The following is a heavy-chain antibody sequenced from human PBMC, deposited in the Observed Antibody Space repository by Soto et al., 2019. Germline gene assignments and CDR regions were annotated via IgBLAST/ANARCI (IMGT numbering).Heavy chain of an antibody. CDR3: ARESGDWPLNWFDP. D-gene: IGHD2-21*02. CDR2: ITSDGKSK. V-gene: IGHV3-74*01. CDR1: GYNFSNHW. Sequence: GGSLRLSCAASGYNFSNHWMHWVRQRPAEGLVWVSRITSDGKSKAYAESVKGRFAISRDNAKNTLYLQMNGLTAEDTAVYYCARESGDWPLNWFDPWGQGTLVTVSS. J-gene: IGHJ5*02.